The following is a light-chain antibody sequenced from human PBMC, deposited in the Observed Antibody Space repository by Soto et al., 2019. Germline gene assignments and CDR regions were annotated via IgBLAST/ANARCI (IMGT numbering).Light chain of an antibody. CDR3: CSYAGNTTFV. Sequence: QSALTQPASVSGSLGQSITISCTGSSSDVGTYNLVSWYQQHPGKAPKLMIYEGTKRPSGVSNRFSGSKSGNTASLTISGLQAEDEADYYCCSYAGNTTFVFGVGTKVTVL. CDR2: EGT. V-gene: IGLV2-23*01. J-gene: IGLJ1*01. CDR1: SSDVGTYNL.